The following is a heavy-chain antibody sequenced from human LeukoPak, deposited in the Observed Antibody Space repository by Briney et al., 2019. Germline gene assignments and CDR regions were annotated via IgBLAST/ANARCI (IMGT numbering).Heavy chain of an antibody. CDR1: GFTVSSNY. J-gene: IGHJ4*02. V-gene: IGHV3-66*01. CDR3: ASSDYGGNSDSNDY. D-gene: IGHD4-23*01. CDR2: IYSGGST. Sequence: GGSLRLSCAASGFTVSSNYMSWVRQAPGKGLEWVSVIYSGGSTYYADSVKGRFTISRDNSKNTLYLQMNSLRAEDTAVYYCASSDYGGNSDSNDYWGQGTLVTVSS.